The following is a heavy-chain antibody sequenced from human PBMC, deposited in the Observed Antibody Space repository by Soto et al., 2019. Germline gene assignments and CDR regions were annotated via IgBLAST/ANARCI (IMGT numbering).Heavy chain of an antibody. V-gene: IGHV3-74*01. Sequence: EVQLLESGGGLVPPGGSLRLSCAASGFIFSGYWMHWVRQAPGKGLVWVSRIKGDGSGISYADSVKGRFTISRDNVKKTLDLQMNRLRAEDTAVYYCARAIFSGGRCFLPDPWGQGTLGNVSP. D-gene: IGHD2-15*01. CDR2: IKGDGSGI. J-gene: IGHJ5*02. CDR3: ARAIFSGGRCFLPDP. CDR1: GFIFSGYW.